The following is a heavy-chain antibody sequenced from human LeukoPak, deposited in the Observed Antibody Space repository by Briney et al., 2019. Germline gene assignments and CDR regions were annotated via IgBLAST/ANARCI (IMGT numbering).Heavy chain of an antibody. CDR3: ARAGSSKLYYYYYMDV. J-gene: IGHJ6*03. CDR1: GDSISSFY. CDR2: IYFGGST. D-gene: IGHD6-13*01. Sequence: PSETLFLTCNVSGDSISSFYWNWIRQSAGKGLEWIGRIYFGGSTYSSPSLKSRVTMSLDTSKNQFSLKLSSVTAADTAVYYCARAGSSKLYYYYYMDVWGKGTTVTISS. V-gene: IGHV4-4*07.